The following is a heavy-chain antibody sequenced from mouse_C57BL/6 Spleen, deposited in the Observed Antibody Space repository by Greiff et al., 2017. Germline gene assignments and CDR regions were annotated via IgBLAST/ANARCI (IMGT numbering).Heavy chain of an antibody. CDR3: ARSDDYEYAMDY. J-gene: IGHJ4*01. V-gene: IGHV1-82*01. CDR2: IYPGDGDT. D-gene: IGHD2-4*01. CDR1: GYAFSSSW. Sequence: VKLMESGPELVKPGASVKISCKASGYAFSSSWMNWVKQRPGKGLEWIGRIYPGDGDTNYNGKFKGKATLTADKSSSTAYMQLSSLTSEDSAVYFCARSDDYEYAMDYWGQGTSVTVSS.